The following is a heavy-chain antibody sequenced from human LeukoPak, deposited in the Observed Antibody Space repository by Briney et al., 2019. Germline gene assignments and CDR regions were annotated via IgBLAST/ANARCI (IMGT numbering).Heavy chain of an antibody. CDR3: ARDASTILELDY. CDR2: ISYDGSNK. Sequence: PVRSLRLSCAASGFTFSSYAMHWVRQAPGKGLEWVAVISYDGSNKYYADSVKGRFTISRDNSKNTLYLQMNSLRAEDTAVYYCARDASTILELDYWGQGTLVTVSS. J-gene: IGHJ4*02. V-gene: IGHV3-30-3*01. CDR1: GFTFSSYA. D-gene: IGHD3-3*01.